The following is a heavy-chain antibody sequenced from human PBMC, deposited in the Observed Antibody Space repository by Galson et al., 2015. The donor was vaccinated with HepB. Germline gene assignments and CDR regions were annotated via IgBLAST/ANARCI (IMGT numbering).Heavy chain of an antibody. D-gene: IGHD5-18*01. CDR1: GFTFSSYS. Sequence: SLRLSCAASGFTFSSYSMNWVRQAPGKGLEWVSYISSSSSTIYYADSVKGRFTISRDNAKNSLYLQMNSLRAEDTAVYYCARDRGSSGYSYGMGYWGQGTLVTVSS. J-gene: IGHJ4*02. CDR3: ARDRGSSGYSYGMGY. CDR2: ISSSSSTI. V-gene: IGHV3-48*04.